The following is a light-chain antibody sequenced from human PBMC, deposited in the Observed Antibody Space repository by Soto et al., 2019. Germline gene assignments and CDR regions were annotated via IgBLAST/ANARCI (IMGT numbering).Light chain of an antibody. J-gene: IGKJ4*01. CDR3: QQYDNLPLT. Sequence: DIQMTQSPSSLSASVGDRVTITCQASQDISNYLNWYQQKPGKAPKLLIYDASNLETGVPSRFNRTGSGTDFTLTISSLHTEYIATFYCQQYDNLPLTFGGRTKAEIK. CDR2: DAS. CDR1: QDISNY. V-gene: IGKV1-33*01.